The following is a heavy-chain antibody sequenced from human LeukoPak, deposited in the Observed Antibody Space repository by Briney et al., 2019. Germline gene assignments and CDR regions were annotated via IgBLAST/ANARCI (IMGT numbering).Heavy chain of an antibody. V-gene: IGHV1-18*01. CDR1: GYTFTSYA. D-gene: IGHD4-23*01. CDR2: ISAFNGNT. Sequence: ASVKVSCKASGYTFTSYAISWVRQAPGQGLEWMGWISAFNGNTNYAQKLQGRVTMTTDTSTSTAYMELRSLRSDDTAVYYCATSRPQYYGGNLGVSAFDIWGQGTMVTVSS. CDR3: ATSRPQYYGGNLGVSAFDI. J-gene: IGHJ3*02.